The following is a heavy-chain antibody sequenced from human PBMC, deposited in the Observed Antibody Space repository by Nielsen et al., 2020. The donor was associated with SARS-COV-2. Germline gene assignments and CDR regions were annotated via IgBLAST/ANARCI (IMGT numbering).Heavy chain of an antibody. CDR3: ARSSLGYGSGSRYYYYGMDV. D-gene: IGHD3-10*01. CDR2: IWYDGSNK. V-gene: IGHV3-33*01. CDR1: GFTFSSYG. J-gene: IGHJ6*02. Sequence: GSLKISCAASGFTFSSYGMHWVRQAPGKGLEWVAVIWYDGSNKYYADSVKGRFTISRDNSKNTLYLQMNSLRAEDTAVYYCARSSLGYGSGSRYYYYGMDVWGQGTTVTVSS.